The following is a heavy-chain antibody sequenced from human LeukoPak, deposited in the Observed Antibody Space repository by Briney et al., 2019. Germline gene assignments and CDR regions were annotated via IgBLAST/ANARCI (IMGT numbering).Heavy chain of an antibody. J-gene: IGHJ4*02. V-gene: IGHV1-18*01. CDR2: ISAYNGNT. D-gene: IGHD5-12*01. CDR1: GYTFTSYG. Sequence: ASVKVSCKASGYTFTSYGISWVRQAPGQGLEWMGWISAYNGNTNYAQKLQGRVTMTTDTSTSTAYMELRSLRSDDTAVYYCARIIVATIKWGYFDYWGQGTLVTVSS. CDR3: ARIIVATIKWGYFDY.